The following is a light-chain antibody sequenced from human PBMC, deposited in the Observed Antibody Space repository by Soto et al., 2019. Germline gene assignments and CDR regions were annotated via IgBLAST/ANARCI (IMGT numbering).Light chain of an antibody. Sequence: EIVLTQSPGTLSLSPGERATLSCRASQSVSSSYLAWYQQKPGQAPRLLIYGASRRATGIPDRFSGSGSGTHFTLTISRLEPEDFAVYYCQQYGSSPRLTFGGGTKVEIK. CDR1: QSVSSSY. CDR2: GAS. V-gene: IGKV3-20*01. J-gene: IGKJ4*01. CDR3: QQYGSSPRLT.